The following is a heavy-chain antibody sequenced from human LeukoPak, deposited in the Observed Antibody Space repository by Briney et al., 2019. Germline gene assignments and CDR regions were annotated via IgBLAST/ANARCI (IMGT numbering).Heavy chain of an antibody. CDR1: GGSFSGYY. V-gene: IGHV4-34*01. CDR2: INHSGST. J-gene: IGHJ4*02. D-gene: IGHD3-3*01. Sequence: PSETLSLTCAVYGGSFSGYYWSWIRQPPGKGLEWIGEINHSGSTNYNPSLKSRVTISVDTSKNQFSLKLSSVTAAVTAVYYCARGRFLEWFGHYYFDHWGQGTLVTVSS. CDR3: ARGRFLEWFGHYYFDH.